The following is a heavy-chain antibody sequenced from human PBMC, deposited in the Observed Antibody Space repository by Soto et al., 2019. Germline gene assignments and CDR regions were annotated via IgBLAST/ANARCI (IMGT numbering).Heavy chain of an antibody. J-gene: IGHJ4*02. CDR3: TRGHDYGDHY. Sequence: EVQLVESGGGLVQPGGSLKLSCAASGFTFSGSAMHWVRQASGKGLEWVGRIRSKANSYATAYAASVKGRFTISRDDSKNRAYLQMNSLKTEDTAVYYCTRGHDYGDHYWGQGTLVTVSS. V-gene: IGHV3-73*01. D-gene: IGHD4-17*01. CDR1: GFTFSGSA. CDR2: IRSKANSYAT.